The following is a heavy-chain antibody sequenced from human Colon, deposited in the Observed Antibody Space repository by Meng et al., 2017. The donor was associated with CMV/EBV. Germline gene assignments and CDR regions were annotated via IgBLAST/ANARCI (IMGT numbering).Heavy chain of an antibody. CDR1: GGSISTNSYY. Sequence: SETLSLTCTVSGGSISTNSYYWGWIRQPPGKGLEWIGSVYYNGNTYHNPSLESRVTISRDTSKNQFSLKLSSVTAADTAVYYCARRADSGSYSDHWGQGTLVTVSS. CDR3: ARRADSGSYSDH. V-gene: IGHV4-39*07. D-gene: IGHD1-26*01. J-gene: IGHJ4*02. CDR2: VYYNGNT.